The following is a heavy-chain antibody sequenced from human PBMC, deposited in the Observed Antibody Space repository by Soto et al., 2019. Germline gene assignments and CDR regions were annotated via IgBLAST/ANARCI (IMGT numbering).Heavy chain of an antibody. CDR2: ISSSSTI. V-gene: IGHV3-48*02. CDR1: GFTFSSYS. D-gene: IGHD3-10*01. CDR3: ARSELLWFGLIFDY. Sequence: PGGSLRLSCAASGFTFSSYSMNWVRQAPGKGLEWVSYISSSSTIYYADSVKGRFTISRDNAKNSLYLQMNSLRDEDTAVYYCARSELLWFGLIFDYWGQGTLVTVSS. J-gene: IGHJ4*02.